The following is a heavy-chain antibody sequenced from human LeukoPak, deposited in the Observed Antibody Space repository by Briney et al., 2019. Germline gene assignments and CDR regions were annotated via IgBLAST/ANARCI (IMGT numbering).Heavy chain of an antibody. CDR2: INPSGGST. D-gene: IGHD4-17*01. CDR3: ARETVTSDYYYYGMDV. CDR1: GYTFTSYY. V-gene: IGHV1-46*01. Sequence: ASVKVSCKASGYTFTSYYMHWVRQAPGQGLEWMGIINPSGGSTSYAQKFQGRVTMTRDTSMSTVYMELSSLRSEDTAVYYCARETVTSDYYYYGMDVWGQGTTVTVSS. J-gene: IGHJ6*02.